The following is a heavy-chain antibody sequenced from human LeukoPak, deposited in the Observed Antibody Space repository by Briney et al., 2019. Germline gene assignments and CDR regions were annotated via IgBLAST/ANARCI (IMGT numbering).Heavy chain of an antibody. J-gene: IGHJ5*02. CDR2: ISYDGSNK. CDR1: GFTFSSYG. V-gene: IGHV3-30*03. CDR3: ARGGQVPAAPIAGWFDP. D-gene: IGHD2-2*01. Sequence: GGSLRLSCAASGFTFSSYGMHWVRQAPGKGLEWVAVISYDGSNKYYADSVKGRFTISRDNSKNTLYLQMNSLRAEDTAVYYCARGGQVPAAPIAGWFDPWGQGTLVTVSS.